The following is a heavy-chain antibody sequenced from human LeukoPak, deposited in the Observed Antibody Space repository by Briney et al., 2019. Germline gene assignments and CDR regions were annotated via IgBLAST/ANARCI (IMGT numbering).Heavy chain of an antibody. V-gene: IGHV3-7*03. J-gene: IGHJ6*02. CDR3: ARGGGLDV. D-gene: IGHD3-16*01. Sequence: GGSLRLSCAASGFTFSCYWMNWARQAPGKGLEWVASINHNGNVNYYVDSVKGRFTISRDDAKNSLYLQMSNLRAEDTAVYFCARGGGLDVWGQGATVTVSS. CDR1: GFTFSCYW. CDR2: INHNGNVN.